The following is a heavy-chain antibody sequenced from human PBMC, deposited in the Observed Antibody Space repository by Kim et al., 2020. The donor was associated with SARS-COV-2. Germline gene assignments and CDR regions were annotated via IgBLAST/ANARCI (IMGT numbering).Heavy chain of an antibody. Sequence: NYTPSRKIRISISVDTSKNQFSLKLGSVTAADTAVYYCARVGYSSGWYNSWGQGTLVTVSS. D-gene: IGHD6-19*01. V-gene: IGHV4-34*01. J-gene: IGHJ4*02. CDR3: ARVGYSSGWYNS.